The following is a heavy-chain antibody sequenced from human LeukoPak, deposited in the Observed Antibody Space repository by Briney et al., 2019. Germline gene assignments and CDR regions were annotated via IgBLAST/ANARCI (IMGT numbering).Heavy chain of an antibody. J-gene: IGHJ4*02. D-gene: IGHD1-26*01. CDR3: ARTRYSGSYGGADY. Sequence: GGSLRLSCAASGFTFDGYGMTWVRQAPGKGLEWVSGINWNGVSRDYADSVKGRFTISRDNAKNSLYLQVNSLRAEDTALYYCARTRYSGSYGGADYWGQGTQITVSS. V-gene: IGHV3-20*04. CDR1: GFTFDGYG. CDR2: INWNGVSR.